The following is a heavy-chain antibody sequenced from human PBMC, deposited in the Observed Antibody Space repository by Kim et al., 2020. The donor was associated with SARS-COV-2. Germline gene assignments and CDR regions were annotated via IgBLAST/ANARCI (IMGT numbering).Heavy chain of an antibody. CDR3: ARSGYSSGWYSSLGWADLYYYYGMDV. V-gene: IGHV4-59*01. Sequence: SETLSLTCTVSGGSISSYYWSWIRQPPGKGLEWIGYIYYSGSTNYNPSLKSRVTISVDTSKNQFSLKLSSVTAADTAVYYCARSGYSSGWYSSLGWADLYYYYGMDVWGQGTTVTVSS. CDR2: IYYSGST. J-gene: IGHJ6*02. D-gene: IGHD6-19*01. CDR1: GGSISSYY.